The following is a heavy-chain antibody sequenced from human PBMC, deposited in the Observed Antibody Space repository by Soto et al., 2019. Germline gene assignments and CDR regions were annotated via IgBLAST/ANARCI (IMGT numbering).Heavy chain of an antibody. CDR3: MGPSGDSWSTWDGS. J-gene: IGHJ4*02. CDR2: IKQDGSEG. V-gene: IGHV3-7*01. CDR1: GFTFTDHW. D-gene: IGHD3-3*01. Sequence: EVQLVESGGGLVQPGGSLRLSCTTSGFTFTDHWMSWVRQAPGKGLEWVAIIKQDGSEGYYLNSVKGRCTISRDNARTSLYMQMNGLTAEDTAMYYCMGPSGDSWSTWDGSWGQGTLVNVSS.